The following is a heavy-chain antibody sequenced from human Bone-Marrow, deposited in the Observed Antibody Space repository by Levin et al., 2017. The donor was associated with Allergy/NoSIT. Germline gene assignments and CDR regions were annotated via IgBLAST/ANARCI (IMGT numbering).Heavy chain of an antibody. Sequence: PGGSLRLSCTVSGASISSFYWSWIRQPPGKGLEWIGYIYYSGSTNYSPSLKGRVSMSADMSRNQVYLTMSSVTAADTAVYYCARQAVPAAMNGFDSWGQGTLVTVSS. CDR2: IYYSGST. J-gene: IGHJ5*01. CDR1: GASISSFY. V-gene: IGHV4-59*08. D-gene: IGHD2-2*01. CDR3: ARQAVPAAMNGFDS.